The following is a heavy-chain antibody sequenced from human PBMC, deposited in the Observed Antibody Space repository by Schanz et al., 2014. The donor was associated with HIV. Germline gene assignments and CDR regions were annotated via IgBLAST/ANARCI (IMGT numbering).Heavy chain of an antibody. D-gene: IGHD3-22*01. CDR2: ISISGETT. J-gene: IGHJ6*02. V-gene: IGHV3-64*04. CDR1: GFNFSNYA. CDR3: ARDVSHDSSGHYSDYYYGMDV. Sequence: QVQLVESGGGVVQPGGSLRLACSASGFNFSNYAMHWVRQTAGKGLEWVSGISISGETTYYADSVKGRFTISRDNSKNTLCLQMNSLRAEDTAVYCCARDVSHDSSGHYSDYYYGMDVWGQGTTVTVSS.